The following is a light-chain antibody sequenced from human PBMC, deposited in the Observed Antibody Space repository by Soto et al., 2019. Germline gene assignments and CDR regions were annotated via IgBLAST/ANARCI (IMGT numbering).Light chain of an antibody. V-gene: IGKV3-20*01. CDR2: GAS. Sequence: EIVLTQSPGTLSLSPGERATLSCRASQSVTSSHLAWYQQKPGQAPRLRIYGASTRATGTPDRFNGGGSGTDFTLTITRLEPEDFAVYYCQQYGRSPKMFGQGTKVE. J-gene: IGKJ1*01. CDR3: QQYGRSPKM. CDR1: QSVTSSH.